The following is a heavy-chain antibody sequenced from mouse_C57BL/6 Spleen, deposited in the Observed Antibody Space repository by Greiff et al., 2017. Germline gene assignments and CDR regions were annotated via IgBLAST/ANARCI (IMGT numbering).Heavy chain of an antibody. CDR1: GYTFTDYT. D-gene: IGHD2-3*01. Sequence: VQLQQSGPELVKPGASVKISCKASGYTFTDYTMDWVKQSPGKSLEWIGDINPNNGGTIYNQKFKGKATLTVNKSSSTAYMELRSLTSEDTAAYYWARIYDGYFYFDDWGQGTTLTVSS. J-gene: IGHJ2*01. CDR3: ARIYDGYFYFDD. CDR2: INPNNGGT. V-gene: IGHV1-18*01.